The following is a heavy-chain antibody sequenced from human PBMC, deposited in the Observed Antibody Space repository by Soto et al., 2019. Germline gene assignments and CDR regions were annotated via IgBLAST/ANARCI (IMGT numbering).Heavy chain of an antibody. V-gene: IGHV3-30*18. D-gene: IGHD5-12*01. Sequence: GGSLRLSCAASGFTFSSYGMHWVRQAPGKGLEWVAVISYDGSNKYYADSVKGRFTISRDNSKNTLYLQMNSLRAEDTAVYYCAKGQGYNWDAFDIWGQGTMVTVSS. J-gene: IGHJ3*02. CDR2: ISYDGSNK. CDR3: AKGQGYNWDAFDI. CDR1: GFTFSSYG.